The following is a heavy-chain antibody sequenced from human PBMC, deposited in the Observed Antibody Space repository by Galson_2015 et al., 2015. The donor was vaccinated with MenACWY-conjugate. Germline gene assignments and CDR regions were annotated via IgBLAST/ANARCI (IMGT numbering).Heavy chain of an antibody. J-gene: IGHJ5*01. CDR2: INQDGSEK. CDR1: GFTFSSYW. CDR3: ARDSSSSDFDY. D-gene: IGHD6-6*01. Sequence: SLRLSCAVSGFTFSSYWMTWVRQAPGRGLEWVANINQDGSEKKYVDSVKGRFTISRDNAYNSLYLQLNSLRAEDTAVYYCARDSSSSDFDYWGQGTLVIVSS. V-gene: IGHV3-7*03.